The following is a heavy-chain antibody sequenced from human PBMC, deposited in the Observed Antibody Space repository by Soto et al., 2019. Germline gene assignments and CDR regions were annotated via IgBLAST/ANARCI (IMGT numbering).Heavy chain of an antibody. CDR3: AMGSKVSRATVHWFYR. J-gene: IGHJ5*02. Sequence: TLSLTCSVARGSLSRRDYSWGWIRLAPGKGLTWRGSFYYTGFHNYNPSLGSRVSMSGDTSKGQFCLNLASVTVADTAVSFCAMGSKVSRATVHWFYRWGQGILVTVSS. D-gene: IGHD3-10*02. V-gene: IGHV4-39*01. CDR2: FYYTGFH. CDR1: RGSLSRRDYS.